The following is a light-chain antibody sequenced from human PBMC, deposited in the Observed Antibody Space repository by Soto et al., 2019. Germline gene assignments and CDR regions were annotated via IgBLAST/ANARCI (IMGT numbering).Light chain of an antibody. Sequence: DIQMTQSPSTLSASVGERVTITCRASQSITSWLAWYQQKPGRAPKLLIYDASSLESGVPSRFSGSGSGTEFTLTISSLQPDDFATYYCQQYNTYLTFGQGTKVDI. J-gene: IGKJ1*01. CDR2: DAS. CDR3: QQYNTYLT. V-gene: IGKV1-5*01. CDR1: QSITSW.